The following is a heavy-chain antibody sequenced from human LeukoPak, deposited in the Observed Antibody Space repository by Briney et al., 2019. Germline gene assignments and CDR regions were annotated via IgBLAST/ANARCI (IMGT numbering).Heavy chain of an antibody. CDR2: ISYDGSNK. V-gene: IGHV3-30*04. CDR1: GFTFSSYA. D-gene: IGHD3-22*01. Sequence: GGSLRLSCAASGFTFSSYAVHWVHQAPGKGLEWVAVISYDGSNKYYADSVKGRFTISRDNSKNTLYLQMNSLRAEDTAVYYCASLGYDSSGYPQRGYWGQGTLVTVSS. CDR3: ASLGYDSSGYPQRGY. J-gene: IGHJ4*02.